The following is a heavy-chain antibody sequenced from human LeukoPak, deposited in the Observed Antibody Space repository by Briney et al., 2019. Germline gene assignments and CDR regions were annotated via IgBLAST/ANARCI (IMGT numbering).Heavy chain of an antibody. V-gene: IGHV4-39*01. J-gene: IGHJ5*02. Sequence: PSETLSLTCTVSGGXISSSSYYWGWIRQPPGKGLEWIGSIYYSGSTYSNPSLKSLVTISVDTSRNQFSLKLSSVTAADTAVYYCARHQSSSPDNWFDPWGQGTLVTVSS. CDR1: GGXISSSSYY. CDR3: ARHQSSSPDNWFDP. CDR2: IYYSGST. D-gene: IGHD6-6*01.